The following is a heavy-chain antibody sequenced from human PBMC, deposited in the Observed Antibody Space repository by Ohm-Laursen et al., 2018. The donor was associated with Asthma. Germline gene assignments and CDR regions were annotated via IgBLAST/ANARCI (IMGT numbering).Heavy chain of an antibody. D-gene: IGHD4-17*01. J-gene: IGHJ4*02. Sequence: SLRLSCAASGFTFSDYYMSFIRQAPGKGLEWVSYIGNSGSAIYYADSVKGRFTLSRDNAKNSLYLQMNSLRAADTAVYYCARRLLNGDYFDNWGQGTLVTVSS. V-gene: IGHV3-11*01. CDR2: IGNSGSAI. CDR3: ARRLLNGDYFDN. CDR1: GFTFSDYY.